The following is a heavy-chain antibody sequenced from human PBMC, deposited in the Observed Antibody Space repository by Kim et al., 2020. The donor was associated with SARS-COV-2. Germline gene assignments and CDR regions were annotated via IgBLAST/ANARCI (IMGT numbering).Heavy chain of an antibody. V-gene: IGHV3-66*02. CDR2: IYSGGST. CDR1: GFTVSSNY. CDR3: ARDYLPTVTTWALPNAFDI. Sequence: GGSLRLSCAASGFTVSSNYMSWVRQAPGKGLEWVSVIYSGGSTYYADSVKGRFTISRDNSKNTLYLQMNSLRAEDTAVYYCARDYLPTVTTWALPNAFDIWGQGTMVTVSS. D-gene: IGHD4-17*01. J-gene: IGHJ3*02.